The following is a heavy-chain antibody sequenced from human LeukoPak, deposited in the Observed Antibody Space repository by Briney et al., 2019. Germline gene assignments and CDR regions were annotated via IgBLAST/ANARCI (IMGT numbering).Heavy chain of an antibody. CDR1: GYTFTSYG. J-gene: IGHJ6*02. D-gene: IGHD2-2*01. Sequence: GASVKVSCKASGYTFTSYGISWVRQAPGQGLEWMGWISAYNGNTNYAQKLQGRVTMTTDTSTSTAYMELRSLRSDDTAVYYCATIYCSSTSCYPLSYYYYGMDVWGQGTTVTVSS. V-gene: IGHV1-18*01. CDR3: ATIYCSSTSCYPLSYYYYGMDV. CDR2: ISAYNGNT.